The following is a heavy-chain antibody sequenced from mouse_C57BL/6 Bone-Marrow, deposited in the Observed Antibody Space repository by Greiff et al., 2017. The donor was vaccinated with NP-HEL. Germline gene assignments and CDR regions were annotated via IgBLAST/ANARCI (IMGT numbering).Heavy chain of an antibody. D-gene: IGHD2-4*01. CDR2: IDPSDSYT. CDR3: ARAIYYDYDGYAMDY. V-gene: IGHV1-69*01. CDR1: GYTITSYW. J-gene: IGHJ4*01. Sequence: QVQLQQPGAELVMPGASVKLSCKASGYTITSYWMHWVKQRPGQGLEWIGEIDPSDSYTNYNKKFKGKSTMTADQSSSTDQLQLSRLPSADSAVYYCARAIYYDYDGYAMDYWGQGTSVTVSS.